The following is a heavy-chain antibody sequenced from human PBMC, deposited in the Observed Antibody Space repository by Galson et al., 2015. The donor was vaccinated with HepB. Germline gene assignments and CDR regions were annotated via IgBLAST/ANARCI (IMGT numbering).Heavy chain of an antibody. V-gene: IGHV1-3*01. CDR3: TRDFSGFNWNWGWFDP. D-gene: IGHD1-7*01. CDR2: INADSGDV. J-gene: IGHJ5*02. CDR1: GSTFSYYG. Sequence: SVTVSCKASGSTFSYYGVHWVRQAPGQRLEWMGWINADSGDVRYSPKFKDRATMTRNRDANTAYLEMRSLRFEDTAVYYCTRDFSGFNWNWGWFDPWGQGTLVTVSS.